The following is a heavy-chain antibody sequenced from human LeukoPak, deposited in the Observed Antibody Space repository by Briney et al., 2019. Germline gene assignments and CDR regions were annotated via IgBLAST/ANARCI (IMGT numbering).Heavy chain of an antibody. D-gene: IGHD3-22*01. Sequence: PGGSLRLSCAASGFTFGSYSMNWVRQAPGKGLEWVSSISSSSSYIYYADSVKGRFTISRDNAKNSLYLQMNSLRAEDTAVYYCARDNPHDSSGEGLFDYWGQGTLVTVSS. CDR1: GFTFGSYS. CDR3: ARDNPHDSSGEGLFDY. J-gene: IGHJ4*02. V-gene: IGHV3-21*01. CDR2: ISSSSSYI.